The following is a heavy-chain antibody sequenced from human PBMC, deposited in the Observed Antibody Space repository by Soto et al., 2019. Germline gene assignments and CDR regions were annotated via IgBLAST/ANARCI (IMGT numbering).Heavy chain of an antibody. D-gene: IGHD3-22*01. Sequence: ASVKVSCKASGCTFTSYGISWVRQAPGQGLEWMGWISAYNGNTNYAQKLQGRVTMTTDTSTSTAYMELRSLRSDDTAVYYCARDDDSSGYPGWFDPWGQGTLVTVSS. CDR2: ISAYNGNT. CDR1: GCTFTSYG. CDR3: ARDDDSSGYPGWFDP. V-gene: IGHV1-18*04. J-gene: IGHJ5*02.